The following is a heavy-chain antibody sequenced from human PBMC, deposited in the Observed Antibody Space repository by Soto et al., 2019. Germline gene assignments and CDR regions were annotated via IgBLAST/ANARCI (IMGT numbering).Heavy chain of an antibody. J-gene: IGHJ5*02. CDR2: IYYSGST. V-gene: IGHV4-31*03. CDR1: GGSISSGGYY. Sequence: TLSLTFTVSGGSISSGGYYWSWIRQHPGTRLEWIGYIYYSGSTYYNPSLKSRVTVSVDTSKNQFSLKLSSVTAADTAVYYCARWVVGTTVTIQGGSPRFDPWGQGTLVTVSS. CDR3: ARWVVGTTVTIQGGSPRFDP. D-gene: IGHD4-4*01.